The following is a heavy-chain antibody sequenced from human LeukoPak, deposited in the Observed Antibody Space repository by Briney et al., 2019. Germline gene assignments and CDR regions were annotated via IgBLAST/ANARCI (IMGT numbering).Heavy chain of an antibody. Sequence: GGSLRLSCAASGFTFSSYWMHWVRQVPGKGLVWVSRINTGGSSITYADSVKGRFTISRDNAKNTLYLQMDSLRAEDTGVYYCARSNQADDYWGQGTLVTVSS. D-gene: IGHD1-14*01. CDR3: ARSNQADDY. CDR2: INTGGSSI. CDR1: GFTFSSYW. J-gene: IGHJ4*02. V-gene: IGHV3-74*01.